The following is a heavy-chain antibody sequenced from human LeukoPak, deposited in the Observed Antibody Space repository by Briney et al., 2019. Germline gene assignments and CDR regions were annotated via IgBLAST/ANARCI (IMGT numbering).Heavy chain of an antibody. CDR1: GFTFSRIA. CDR2: IRSNGDTA. D-gene: IGHD2-15*01. V-gene: IGHV3-48*02. Sequence: GGSLRLSCAASGFTFSRIAMTWVRQAPGKGLEWVSTIRSNGDTAYNADSVRGRFTISRDNAKNSLYLQMNSLRDEDTAVYYCARDLYFWGQGTLVTVSS. CDR3: ARDLYF. J-gene: IGHJ4*02.